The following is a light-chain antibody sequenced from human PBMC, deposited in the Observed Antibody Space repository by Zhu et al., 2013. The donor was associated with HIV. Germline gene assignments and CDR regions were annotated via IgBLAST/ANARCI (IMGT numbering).Light chain of an antibody. J-gene: IGKJ5*01. CDR2: GAS. Sequence: DIVLAQSPGTLSLSPGERATLSCRASQTVSSNNLGWYQQKPGQAPRLLIYGASRRAIGIPERFSGSGAVRDFTLTINRLEPEDFAVYYCQHYGRSPQVTFGHGTRLEIK. CDR3: QHYGRSPQVT. V-gene: IGKV3-20*01. CDR1: QTVSSNN.